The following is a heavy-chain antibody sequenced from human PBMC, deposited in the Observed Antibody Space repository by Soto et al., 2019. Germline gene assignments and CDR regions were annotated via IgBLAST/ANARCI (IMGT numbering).Heavy chain of an antibody. CDR3: ARALQTTKGNRGMDV. Sequence: QVQLQESGPGLVKPSQTLSLTCTVSGGSISSGDYYWSWLRQPPGKGLEWIGFIYYSGSTYYTPSLKSPVTVSVDPSKNQFSLRLSSVTATDTAVYYCARALQTTKGNRGMDVWGQGTTVTVSS. V-gene: IGHV4-30-4*01. CDR2: IYYSGST. CDR1: GGSISSGDYY. J-gene: IGHJ6*02. D-gene: IGHD1-1*01.